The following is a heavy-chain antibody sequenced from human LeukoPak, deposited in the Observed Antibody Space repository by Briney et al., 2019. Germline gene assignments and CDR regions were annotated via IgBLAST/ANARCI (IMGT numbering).Heavy chain of an antibody. J-gene: IGHJ4*02. D-gene: IGHD6-19*01. CDR3: GGGSGWSLDY. Sequence: PGGSLRLSCAASGFTFSSYAMSWVRQAPGKGLEWVSGISTRGSAYYADSVKGRFTISRDNSKNTLYLQMNGLRAEDTAVYYCGGGSGWSLDYWGQGTLVTVSS. V-gene: IGHV3-23*01. CDR2: ISTRGSA. CDR1: GFTFSSYA.